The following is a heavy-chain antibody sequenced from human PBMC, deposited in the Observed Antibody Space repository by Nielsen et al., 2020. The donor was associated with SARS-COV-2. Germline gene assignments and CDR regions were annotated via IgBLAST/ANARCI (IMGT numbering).Heavy chain of an antibody. CDR3: AKVFGNVCPYN. J-gene: IGHJ4*02. CDR1: GFTFSDCT. CDR2: IRSKGHDYAT. D-gene: IGHD3-10*02. Sequence: GESLKISCAASGFTFSDCTMNWVRQASGQGLEWLARIRSKGHDYATEYSASVKGRFFISRDNAKNSLYLQMNSLTAEDTAVYYCAKVFGNVCPYNWGQGTLVTVSS. V-gene: IGHV3-73*01.